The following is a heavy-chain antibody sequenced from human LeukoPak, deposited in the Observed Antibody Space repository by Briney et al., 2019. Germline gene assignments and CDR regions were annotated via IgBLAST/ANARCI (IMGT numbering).Heavy chain of an antibody. J-gene: IGHJ4*02. Sequence: GSLRLSCAASGFSFNSYAMSWVRQAPGKGLEWVSGISATGGSTYHADSVKGRFTISRDNSKNTLYLQMNSLRAEDTAVYYCASFHDSSGYYYFDYWGQGTLVTVSS. CDR3: ASFHDSSGYYYFDY. V-gene: IGHV3-23*01. CDR2: ISATGGST. D-gene: IGHD3-22*01. CDR1: GFSFNSYA.